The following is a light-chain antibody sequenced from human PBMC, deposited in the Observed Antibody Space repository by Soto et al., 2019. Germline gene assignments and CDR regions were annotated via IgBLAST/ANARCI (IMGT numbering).Light chain of an antibody. CDR1: QSVSNNY. Sequence: EVVLTQSPGTLSLSPGERATLSCRASQSVSNNYFAWYQQKPGQAPRLLIFGSSDRATGIPDRFSGSGSGKEFTLTISRLEPEDFAVDYCQQYGRSPPYTFGQGNKLEIK. CDR2: GSS. CDR3: QQYGRSPPYT. V-gene: IGKV3-20*01. J-gene: IGKJ2*01.